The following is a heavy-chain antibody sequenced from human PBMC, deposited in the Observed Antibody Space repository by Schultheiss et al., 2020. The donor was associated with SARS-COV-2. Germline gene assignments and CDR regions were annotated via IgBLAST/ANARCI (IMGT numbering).Heavy chain of an antibody. CDR2: ISAYNGNT. CDR1: GYTFTNYH. D-gene: IGHD3-10*01. J-gene: IGHJ6*02. Sequence: ASVKVSCKASGYTFTNYHIHWVRQAPGQGLEWMGWISAYNGNTNYAQKLQGRVTMTTDTSTSTAYMELSSLRSEDTAVYYCASQRITMVQGVPYYYYGMDVWGQGTTVTVSS. CDR3: ASQRITMVQGVPYYYYGMDV. V-gene: IGHV1-18*04.